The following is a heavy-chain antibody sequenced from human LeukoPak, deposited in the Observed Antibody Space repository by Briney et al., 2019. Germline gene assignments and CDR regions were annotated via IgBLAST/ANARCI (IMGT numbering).Heavy chain of an antibody. CDR2: IIPIFGTA. Sequence: SVKVSCKASGGTFSSYAISWVRQAPGQGLEWMGGIIPIFGTANYAQKFQGRVTITTDESTSTAYMELSSLRSEDTAVYCCAYAGYDFWSGYVVGWFDPWGQGTLVTVSS. V-gene: IGHV1-69*05. CDR3: AYAGYDFWSGYVVGWFDP. D-gene: IGHD3-3*01. CDR1: GGTFSSYA. J-gene: IGHJ5*02.